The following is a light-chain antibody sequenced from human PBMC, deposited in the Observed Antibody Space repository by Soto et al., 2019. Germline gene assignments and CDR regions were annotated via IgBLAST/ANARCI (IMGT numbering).Light chain of an antibody. CDR3: QQRSNWPPFS. CDR1: QSVSSN. Sequence: EIVMTQSPATLSVSPWERATLSCRASQSVSSNLAWYQQKPGQAPRLLIYGASTRATGIPARFSGSGSGTEFTLTISSLQSEDFAVYYCQQRSNWPPFSFGGGTKVDIK. CDR2: GAS. J-gene: IGKJ4*01. V-gene: IGKV3-15*01.